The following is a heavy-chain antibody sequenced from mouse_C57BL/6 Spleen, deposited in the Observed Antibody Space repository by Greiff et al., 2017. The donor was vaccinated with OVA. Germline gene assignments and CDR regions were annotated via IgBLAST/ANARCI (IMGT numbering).Heavy chain of an antibody. CDR3: ARGGIYYDYDEAMDY. CDR2: INPSNGGT. V-gene: IGHV1-53*01. D-gene: IGHD2-4*01. Sequence: VQLQQPGTELVKPGASVKLSCKASGYTFTSYWMHWVKQRPGQGLEWIGNINPSNGGTNYNEKFKSKATLTVDKSSSTAYMQLSSLTSEDSAVYYCARGGIYYDYDEAMDYWGQGTSVTVSS. J-gene: IGHJ4*01. CDR1: GYTFTSYW.